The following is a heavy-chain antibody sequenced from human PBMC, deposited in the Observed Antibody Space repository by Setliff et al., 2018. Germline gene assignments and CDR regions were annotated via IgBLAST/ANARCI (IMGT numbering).Heavy chain of an antibody. D-gene: IGHD3-22*01. V-gene: IGHV3-7*01. CDR3: AREGSMIVEYHYYYGMDV. Sequence: GGSLRLSCVVSGFSFSRHWMSWVRQAPGKGLEWVANIKQDGSEKYYVDSVKGRFTISRDNAKNSLYLQMNSLRAEDTAVYYCAREGSMIVEYHYYYGMDVWGQGTTVTVSS. CDR1: GFSFSRHW. CDR2: IKQDGSEK. J-gene: IGHJ6*02.